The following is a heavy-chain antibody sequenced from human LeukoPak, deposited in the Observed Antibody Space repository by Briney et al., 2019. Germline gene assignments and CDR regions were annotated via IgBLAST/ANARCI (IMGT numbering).Heavy chain of an antibody. Sequence: ASVKVSCKASGYTFTSYGISWVRQAPGQGLEWMGWISAYNGNTNYAQKLQGRATMTTDTSTSTAYMELRSLRSDDTAVYYCARHSLASLVVVPAAQRPGAFDIWGQGTMVTVSS. D-gene: IGHD2-2*01. CDR2: ISAYNGNT. J-gene: IGHJ3*02. CDR1: GYTFTSYG. CDR3: ARHSLASLVVVPAAQRPGAFDI. V-gene: IGHV1-18*01.